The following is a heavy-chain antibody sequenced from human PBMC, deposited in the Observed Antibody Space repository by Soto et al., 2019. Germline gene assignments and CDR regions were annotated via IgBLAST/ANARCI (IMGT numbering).Heavy chain of an antibody. CDR2: IIPIFGTA. D-gene: IGHD1-26*01. CDR3: ARREGAILSPLPYYYYYGMDV. Sequence: QVQLVQSGAEVKKPGSSVKVSCKASGGTFSSYAISWVRQAPGQGLEWMGGIIPIFGTANYAQKFQGRVTITADESTSTAYMELSSQRSEDTAVDYFARREGAILSPLPYYYYYGMDVWGPGTTVTGSS. CDR1: GGTFSSYA. V-gene: IGHV1-69*01. J-gene: IGHJ6*02.